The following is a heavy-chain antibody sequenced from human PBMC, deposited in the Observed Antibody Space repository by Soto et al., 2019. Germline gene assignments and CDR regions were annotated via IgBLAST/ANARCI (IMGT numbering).Heavy chain of an antibody. J-gene: IGHJ4*02. CDR3: ARRGGGYFDWLPPDY. CDR1: GYSFTSYW. Sequence: LGESLKISCKGSGYSFTSYWIGWVRQMPGKGLEWMGIIYPGDSDTRYSPSFQGQVTISADKSISTAYLQWSSLKASDTAMYYCARRGGGYFDWLPPDYWGQGTLVTVSS. V-gene: IGHV5-51*01. D-gene: IGHD3-9*01. CDR2: IYPGDSDT.